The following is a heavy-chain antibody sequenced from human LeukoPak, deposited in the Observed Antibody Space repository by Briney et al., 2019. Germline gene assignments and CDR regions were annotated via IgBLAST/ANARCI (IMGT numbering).Heavy chain of an antibody. CDR1: GFTFSSYA. V-gene: IGHV3-30-3*01. CDR2: ISYDGSNK. D-gene: IGHD2-15*01. CDR3: ARGSCSGGSCYWSFDY. J-gene: IGHJ4*02. Sequence: PGGSLRLSCAASGFTFSSYAMHWVRQAPGKGLEWVAVISYDGSNKYYADSVKGRFTISRDNSKNTLYPQMNSLRAEDTAVYYCARGSCSGGSCYWSFDYWGQGTLVTVSS.